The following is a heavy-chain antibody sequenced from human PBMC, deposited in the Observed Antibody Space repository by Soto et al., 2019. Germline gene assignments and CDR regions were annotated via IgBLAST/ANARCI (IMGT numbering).Heavy chain of an antibody. V-gene: IGHV4-39*01. CDR1: GGSISGSTYY. Sequence: SETLSLTCTVSGGSISGSTYYWGWVRQPPGKGLEWIGSIYYGGSTYYNPSLTSRVTVSVDTSKNQFSLKLSSVTAADTGVYYCARHSRYCSNVFCYTASYYYGLDVWGQGSTVTVSS. CDR2: IYYGGST. D-gene: IGHD2-8*01. CDR3: ARHSRYCSNVFCYTASYYYGLDV. J-gene: IGHJ6*02.